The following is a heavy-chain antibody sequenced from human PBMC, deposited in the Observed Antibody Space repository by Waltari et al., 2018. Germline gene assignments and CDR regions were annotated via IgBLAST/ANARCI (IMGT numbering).Heavy chain of an antibody. CDR2: SHRSGRT. Sequence: NWWSWVRQPPEKGLEWIGQSHRSGRTNYNPSLESRVSISLDTANKQLSLKVTSTTAADTAVYYCARDRGRGLYLDSWGQGILVTVSP. CDR3: ARDRGRGLYLDS. CDR1: NW. J-gene: IGHJ4*02. V-gene: IGHV4-4*02. D-gene: IGHD2-15*01.